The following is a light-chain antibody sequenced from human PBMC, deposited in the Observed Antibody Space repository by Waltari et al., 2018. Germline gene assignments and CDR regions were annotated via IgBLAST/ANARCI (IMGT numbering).Light chain of an antibody. CDR1: SSDVGGYNY. CDR2: DVT. Sequence: SALTQPASVSGSPGQSITISCTGTSSDVGGYNYVAWFQQYPGKAPKPLIYDVTNRFAGVSNRFSGAKSGNTASLTISGLQAEDEADYYCDSYTSSVTRIFGTGTKVTVL. J-gene: IGLJ1*01. CDR3: DSYTSSVTRI. V-gene: IGLV2-14*03.